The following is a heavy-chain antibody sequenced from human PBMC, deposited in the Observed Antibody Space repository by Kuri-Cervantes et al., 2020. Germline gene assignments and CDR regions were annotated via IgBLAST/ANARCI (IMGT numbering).Heavy chain of an antibody. J-gene: IGHJ4*02. V-gene: IGHV3-21*04. D-gene: IGHD5-12*01. CDR2: ISSSSSYI. CDR1: GFTFSGYS. Sequence: GESLKISCAASGFTFSGYSMNWVRQAPGKGLEWVSSISSSSSYIYYADSVKGRFTISRDNSKNTLYLQMNSLRAEDTAVYYCARDSGYVGFDYWGQGTLVTVSS. CDR3: ARDSGYVGFDY.